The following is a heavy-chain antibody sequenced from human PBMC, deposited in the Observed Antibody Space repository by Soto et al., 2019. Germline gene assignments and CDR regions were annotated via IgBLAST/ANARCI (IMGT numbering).Heavy chain of an antibody. V-gene: IGHV3-30-3*01. J-gene: IGHJ4*02. CDR3: ARVGRLHYFDY. CDR2: ISYDGSNK. Sequence: QVQLVESGGGVVQPGRSMSLSCAASGFTFSSYAMHWVRQAPGKGLEWVAVISYDGSNKYYADSVKGRFTISRDNSKNTLFLQMNSLRAEDTAVYYCARVGRLHYFDYWGQGTLVTFSS. D-gene: IGHD4-17*01. CDR1: GFTFSSYA.